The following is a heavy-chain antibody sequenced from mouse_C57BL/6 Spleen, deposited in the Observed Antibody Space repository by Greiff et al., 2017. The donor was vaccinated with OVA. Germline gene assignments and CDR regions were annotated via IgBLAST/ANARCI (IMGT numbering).Heavy chain of an antibody. J-gene: IGHJ1*03. Sequence: VQLKESGAELVKPGASVKLSCTASGFNIKDYYMHWVKQRTEQGLAWIGRIDPEDGETKYAPKFQGKATITADTSSNTAYLQLSSLTSEDTAVYYCARDGSSPYWYFDVWGTGTTVTVSS. CDR2: IDPEDGET. CDR1: GFNIKDYY. CDR3: ARDGSSPYWYFDV. V-gene: IGHV14-2*01. D-gene: IGHD1-1*01.